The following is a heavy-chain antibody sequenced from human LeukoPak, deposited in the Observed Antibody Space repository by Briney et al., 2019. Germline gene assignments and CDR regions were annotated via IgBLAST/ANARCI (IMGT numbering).Heavy chain of an antibody. CDR1: GDSVSSNSAA. CDR2: TYYRSKWYN. J-gene: IGHJ6*02. CDR3: ARFSLGSIAVALYYGMDV. Sequence: SQTLSLTCAISGDSVSSNSAAWNWIRQSPARGLEWLGRTYYRSKWYNDYAVSVKSRITINPDTSKNQLSLQLNSVTPEYTAVYYCARFSLGSIAVALYYGMDVWGQGTTVTVSS. V-gene: IGHV6-1*01. D-gene: IGHD6-19*01.